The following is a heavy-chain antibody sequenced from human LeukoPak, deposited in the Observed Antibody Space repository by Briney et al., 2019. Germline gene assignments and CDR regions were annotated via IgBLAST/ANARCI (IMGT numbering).Heavy chain of an antibody. CDR2: IRGDSTET. Sequence: GGSLRLSCEGSGFTFSSYSIIWVRQAPGKGLEWVSSIRGDSTETRHADSLMGRFTISRDNAKKSLYLQMNSLRAEDTAVYYCARGHFGVVLDYWGQGTLVTVSS. CDR3: ARGHFGVVLDY. V-gene: IGHV3-21*01. CDR1: GFTFSSYS. J-gene: IGHJ4*02. D-gene: IGHD3-3*01.